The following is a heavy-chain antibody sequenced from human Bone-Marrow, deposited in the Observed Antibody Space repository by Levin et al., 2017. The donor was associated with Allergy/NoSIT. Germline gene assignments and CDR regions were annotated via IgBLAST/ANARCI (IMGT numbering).Heavy chain of an antibody. CDR1: GFSVSTYA. J-gene: IGHJ4*02. Sequence: GESLKISCAVSGFSVSTYALNWVRQAPGKGLEWVSTLSHDGGGTYYADSVKGRFTISRDTSKNTLYLQMDSLRAEDTAVYYCAKAQGSGNYLVTFDYWGQGTLVTVSS. V-gene: IGHV3-23*01. D-gene: IGHD3-10*01. CDR2: LSHDGGGT. CDR3: AKAQGSGNYLVTFDY.